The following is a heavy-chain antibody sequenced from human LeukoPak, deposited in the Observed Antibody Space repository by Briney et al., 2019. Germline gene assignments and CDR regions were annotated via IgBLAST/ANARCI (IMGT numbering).Heavy chain of an antibody. Sequence: GGSLRLSCAASGFTFSSYWMSWVRQAPGKGLEWVANMKQDGSEKYYVDSVKGRFTISRDNAKNSLYLQMNSLRAEDTAVYYCARVSGCSSTSCYHDAFDIWGQGTMVTFSS. CDR1: GFTFSSYW. CDR3: ARVSGCSSTSCYHDAFDI. CDR2: MKQDGSEK. V-gene: IGHV3-7*01. J-gene: IGHJ3*02. D-gene: IGHD2-2*01.